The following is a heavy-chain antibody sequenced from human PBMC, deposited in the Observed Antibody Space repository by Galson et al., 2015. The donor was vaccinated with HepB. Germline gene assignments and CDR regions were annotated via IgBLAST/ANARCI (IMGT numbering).Heavy chain of an antibody. CDR1: GYTFTSYA. CDR2: INAGNGNT. Sequence: SVKVSCKASGYTFTSYAMHWVRQAPGQRLEWMGWINAGNGNTKYSQKFQGRVTITRDTSASTAYMELSSLRSEDTAVYYCAREVIRGRGYSGYVYGDFDYWGQGTLVTVSS. J-gene: IGHJ4*02. V-gene: IGHV1-3*01. CDR3: AREVIRGRGYSGYVYGDFDY. D-gene: IGHD5-12*01.